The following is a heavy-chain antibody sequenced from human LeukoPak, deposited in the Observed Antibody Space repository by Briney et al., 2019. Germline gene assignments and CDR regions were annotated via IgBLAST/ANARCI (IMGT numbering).Heavy chain of an antibody. D-gene: IGHD6-19*01. CDR3: ARDPLAGRIGYSSGWYVFNYFDY. V-gene: IGHV1-2*02. Sequence: ASVKVSCKASVYTFTGYYMHWVRQAPGQGLEWMGWINPNSGGTNYAQKSQGRVTMTRDTSISTAYVELSRLRSDDTAVYYCARDPLAGRIGYSSGWYVFNYFDYWGQGTLVTVSS. J-gene: IGHJ4*02. CDR1: VYTFTGYY. CDR2: INPNSGGT.